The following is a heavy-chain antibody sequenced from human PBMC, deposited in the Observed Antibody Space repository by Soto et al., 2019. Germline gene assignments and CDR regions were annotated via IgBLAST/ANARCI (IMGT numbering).Heavy chain of an antibody. Sequence: PGESLKISCKGSGYSFTSYWIGWVRQMPGKGLEWMGIIYPGDSDTRYSPSFQGQVTISADKSISTAYLQWSSLKASDTAMYYCATSIAVAVYTGDAFDIWGQGTMVTVS. CDR1: GYSFTSYW. V-gene: IGHV5-51*01. J-gene: IGHJ3*02. CDR3: ATSIAVAVYTGDAFDI. D-gene: IGHD6-19*01. CDR2: IYPGDSDT.